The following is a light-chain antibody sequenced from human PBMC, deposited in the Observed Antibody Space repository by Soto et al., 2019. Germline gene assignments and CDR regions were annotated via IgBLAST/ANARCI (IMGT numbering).Light chain of an antibody. J-gene: IGKJ2*01. CDR3: QQYNNWPYT. CDR1: QSVSSN. V-gene: IGKV3-15*01. Sequence: EIVMTQSPATLYVSPGEKATLSCRASQSVSSNLAWYQQKPGQAPRLLIYNASTRATGIPARFSGSGSGTEFTLTISSLQSEDFAIYYCQQYNNWPYTFGQGTTLEIK. CDR2: NAS.